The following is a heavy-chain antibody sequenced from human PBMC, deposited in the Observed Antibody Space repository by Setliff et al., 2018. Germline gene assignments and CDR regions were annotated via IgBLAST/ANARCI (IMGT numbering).Heavy chain of an antibody. CDR3: ARDGGEY. Sequence: GESLKISCAASGFTFSRYWMSWVRQAPGKGLEWVANIKQDGSEKYYVDSVKGRFTISRDNAKNSLYLQMNSLRAEDTAVYYCARDGGEYWGQGTLVTVSS. D-gene: IGHD3-16*01. J-gene: IGHJ4*02. CDR2: IKQDGSEK. V-gene: IGHV3-7*01. CDR1: GFTFSRYW.